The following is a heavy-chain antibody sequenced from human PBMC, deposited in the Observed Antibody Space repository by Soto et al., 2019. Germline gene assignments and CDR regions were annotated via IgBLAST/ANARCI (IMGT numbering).Heavy chain of an antibody. CDR1: GYSFTSYW. Sequence: PGESLKISCKGSGYSFTSYWIGWVRQMPGKGLEWMGIIYPGDSDTRYSPSFQGQVTISVDKSISTAYLQWSSLKASDTAMYYCASQYYDILTGYPKNDYYYGMDVWGQGTTVTVSS. J-gene: IGHJ6*02. CDR2: IYPGDSDT. V-gene: IGHV5-51*01. CDR3: ASQYYDILTGYPKNDYYYGMDV. D-gene: IGHD3-9*01.